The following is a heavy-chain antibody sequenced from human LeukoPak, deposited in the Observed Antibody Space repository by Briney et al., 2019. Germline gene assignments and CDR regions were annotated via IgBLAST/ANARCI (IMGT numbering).Heavy chain of an antibody. V-gene: IGHV4-30-4*08. J-gene: IGHJ4*02. Sequence: LRLSCAASGFTFSSYWMHWVRQPPGKGLEWIGYIYYSGSTYYNPSLKSRVTISVDTSKNQFSLKLSSVTAADTAVYYCARDYYDSSGYYVFDYWGQGTLVTVSS. D-gene: IGHD3-22*01. CDR1: GFTFSSYW. CDR3: ARDYYDSSGYYVFDY. CDR2: IYYSGST.